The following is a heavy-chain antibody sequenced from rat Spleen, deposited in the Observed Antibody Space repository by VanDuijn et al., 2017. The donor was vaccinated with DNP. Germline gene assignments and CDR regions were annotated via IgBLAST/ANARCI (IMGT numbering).Heavy chain of an antibody. CDR3: ATGVYGGYADWFTY. D-gene: IGHD1-11*01. J-gene: IGHJ3*01. Sequence: EVQLVESGGGLVQPGNSLKLSCAASGFTFSDYAMAWVRQTPTKGLEWFATISTNGGGTYYRDSVKGRFTISRDDAKNTLYLQMDSLRSEDTATYYCATGVYGGYADWFTYWGLGTLVTVSS. CDR2: ISTNGGGT. V-gene: IGHV5S23*01. CDR1: GFTFSDYA.